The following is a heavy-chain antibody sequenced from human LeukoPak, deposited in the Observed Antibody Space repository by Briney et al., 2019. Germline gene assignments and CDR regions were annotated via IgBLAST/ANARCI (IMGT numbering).Heavy chain of an antibody. D-gene: IGHD6-13*01. CDR3: ARAKEQLVLPGL. V-gene: IGHV4-59*01. CDR2: IYYSGST. Sequence: SETLSLTCTVSGGSISSYYWSWIRQPPGKGLEWIGYIYYSGSTYYNPSLKSRVTIPVDTSKNQFSLQLASVTAADTAVYYCARAKEQLVLPGLWGQGTLVTVSS. CDR1: GGSISSYY. J-gene: IGHJ4*02.